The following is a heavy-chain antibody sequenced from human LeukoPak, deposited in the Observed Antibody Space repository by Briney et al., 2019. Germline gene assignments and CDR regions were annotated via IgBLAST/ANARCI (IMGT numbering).Heavy chain of an antibody. CDR2: IYHSGST. Sequence: SETLSLTCTVSGYSISSGYYWGWIRQPPGKGLEWIGSIYHSGSTYYNPSLKSRVTISVDTSKNQFSLKLSSVIAADTAVYYCARDYGDYAIDYWGQGTLVTVSS. V-gene: IGHV4-38-2*02. CDR1: GYSISSGYY. D-gene: IGHD4-17*01. J-gene: IGHJ4*02. CDR3: ARDYGDYAIDY.